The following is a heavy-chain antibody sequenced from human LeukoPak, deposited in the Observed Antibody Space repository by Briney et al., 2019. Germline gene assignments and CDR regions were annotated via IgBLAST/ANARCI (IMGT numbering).Heavy chain of an antibody. CDR3: TTVLWFGELLGNY. CDR1: GFTFSNAW. V-gene: IGHV3-15*01. CDR2: IKSKTDGGTT. D-gene: IGHD3-10*01. Sequence: PGGSLRLYCAASGFTFSNAWMSWVRQAPGKGLEWVDRIKSKTDGGTTDYAAPVKGRFTISRDDSKTTLYLQMNRLKTDDTAVYYCTTVLWFGELLGNYWGQGTLVTVSS. J-gene: IGHJ4*02.